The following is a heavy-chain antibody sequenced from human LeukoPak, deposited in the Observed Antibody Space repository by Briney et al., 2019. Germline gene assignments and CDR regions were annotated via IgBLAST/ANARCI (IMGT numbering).Heavy chain of an antibody. CDR3: ARGTWQDAFDI. J-gene: IGHJ3*02. CDR1: GFTFSNYW. CDR2: ISSDGSST. Sequence: GGSLRLSCAASGFTFSNYWMHWVRQAPGKGLVWVSRISSDGSSTSYADSVKGRSTISRDNAKNTLYPQMNSLRAEDTAVYYCARGTWQDAFDIWGQGTMVTVSS. V-gene: IGHV3-74*01. D-gene: IGHD1-1*01.